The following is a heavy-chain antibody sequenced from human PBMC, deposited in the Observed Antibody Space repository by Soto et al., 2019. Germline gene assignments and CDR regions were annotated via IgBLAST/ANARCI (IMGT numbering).Heavy chain of an antibody. CDR1: GFTFTTYA. J-gene: IGHJ3*02. V-gene: IGHV3-23*01. CDR3: AKGILVKPPGTRTFDI. Sequence: EVQLLESGGHVVQPGGSLRLSCVASGFTFTTYAMSWVRQAPGKGLEWVSTIGGGDGSTYYADSVKGRFTISRDNSNSALYLQMNSLRVGDTAIYYCAKGILVKPPGTRTFDIWGQGTMVIVSS. CDR2: IGGGDGST. D-gene: IGHD6-13*01.